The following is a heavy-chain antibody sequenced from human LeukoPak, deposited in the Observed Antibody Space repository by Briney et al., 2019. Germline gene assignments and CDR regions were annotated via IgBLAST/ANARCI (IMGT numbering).Heavy chain of an antibody. J-gene: IGHJ4*02. Sequence: GGSLRLSCAASGFTVSSNYMTWVRQAPGKGLEWVSVIYGGGGTYYADSAKGRFTISRDNSKNTLYLQINSLRVDDTAVYYCALSCLSGDLSFAYRGQGALVTVSS. D-gene: IGHD7-27*01. CDR1: GFTVSSNY. CDR2: IYGGGGT. V-gene: IGHV3-66*02. CDR3: ALSCLSGDLSFAY.